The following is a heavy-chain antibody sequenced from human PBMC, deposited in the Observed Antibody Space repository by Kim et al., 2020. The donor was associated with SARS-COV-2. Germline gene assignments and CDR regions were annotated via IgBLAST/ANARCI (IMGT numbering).Heavy chain of an antibody. CDR2: ISSSSSYI. CDR3: ARDLPPWAGWFDP. V-gene: IGHV3-21*01. J-gene: IGHJ5*02. Sequence: GGSLRLSCAASGFTFSSYSMNWVRQAPGKGLEWVSSISSSSSYIYYADSVKGRFTISRDNAKNSLYLQMNSLRAEDTAVYYCARDLPPWAGWFDPWGQGTLVTVSS. CDR1: GFTFSSYS. D-gene: IGHD3-16*01.